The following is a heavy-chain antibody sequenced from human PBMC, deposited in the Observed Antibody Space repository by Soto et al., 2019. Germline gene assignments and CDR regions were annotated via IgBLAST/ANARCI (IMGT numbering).Heavy chain of an antibody. Sequence: QVQLVESGGGVVQPGRSLRLSCAASGFTFSSYGMHWVRQAPGKGLEWVAVISYDGSNKYYADSVKGRFTISRDNSKNXLXXQMNSRRAEDTAVYYCAKERVAAAGLNYYYYGMDVWGQGTTVTVSS. CDR1: GFTFSSYG. CDR2: ISYDGSNK. J-gene: IGHJ6*02. V-gene: IGHV3-30*18. CDR3: AKERVAAAGLNYYYYGMDV. D-gene: IGHD6-13*01.